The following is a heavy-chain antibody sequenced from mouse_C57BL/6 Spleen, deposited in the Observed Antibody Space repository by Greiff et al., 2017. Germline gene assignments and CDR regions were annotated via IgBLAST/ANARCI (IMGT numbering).Heavy chain of an antibody. CDR3: ARNPIYYYGSSPHWYFDV. D-gene: IGHD1-1*01. V-gene: IGHV1-52*01. Sequence: QVQLQQPGAELVRPGSSVKLSCKASGYTFTSYWMHWVKQRPIQGLEWIGNIDPSDSETHYNQKFKDKATLTVDKSSSTAYMQLSSLTSEDSAVYYCARNPIYYYGSSPHWYFDVWGTGATVTVSS. CDR2: IDPSDSET. CDR1: GYTFTSYW. J-gene: IGHJ1*03.